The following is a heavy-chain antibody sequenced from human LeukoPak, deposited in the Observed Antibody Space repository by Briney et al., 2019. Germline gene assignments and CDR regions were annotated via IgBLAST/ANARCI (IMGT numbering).Heavy chain of an antibody. CDR2: INAGNGNT. D-gene: IGHD5-12*01. Sequence: ASVKVSCKASGYTFTSYAMHWVRQAPGQRLEWMGWINAGNGNTKYSQKFQGRVTITRDTSASTAYMELRSLRSDDTAVYYCARGKWLKENDYWGQGTLVTVSS. CDR1: GYTFTSYA. V-gene: IGHV1-3*01. CDR3: ARGKWLKENDY. J-gene: IGHJ4*02.